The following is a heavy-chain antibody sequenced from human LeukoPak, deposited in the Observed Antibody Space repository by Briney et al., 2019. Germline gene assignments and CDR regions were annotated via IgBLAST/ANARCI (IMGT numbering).Heavy chain of an antibody. CDR1: GGSISSGGYS. D-gene: IGHD3-10*01. J-gene: IGHJ4*02. CDR3: ARTYYYGSGSPEYLFDY. V-gene: IGHV4-30-2*01. CDR2: IYHSGST. Sequence: SVTLSLTCAVSGGSISSGGYSWSWIRQPPGKGLEWIGYIYHSGSTYYNPSLKSRVTISVDRSKNQFSLKLSSVTAADTAVYYCARTYYYGSGSPEYLFDYWGQGTLVTVSS.